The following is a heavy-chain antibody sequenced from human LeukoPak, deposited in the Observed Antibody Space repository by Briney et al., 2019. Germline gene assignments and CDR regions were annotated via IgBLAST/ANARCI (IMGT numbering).Heavy chain of an antibody. CDR2: IYQSGST. D-gene: IGHD5-18*01. V-gene: IGHV4-30-2*01. CDR1: GGPISSGGYS. J-gene: IGHJ4*02. CDR3: AGGYSYGYFDY. Sequence: SQTLSLTCAVSGGPISSGGYSWSWIRQPPGKGLEWIGYIYQSGSTYYNPSLKSRVTISVDRSKNQFSLKLSSVTAADTAVYYCAGGYSYGYFDYWGQGTLVTVSS.